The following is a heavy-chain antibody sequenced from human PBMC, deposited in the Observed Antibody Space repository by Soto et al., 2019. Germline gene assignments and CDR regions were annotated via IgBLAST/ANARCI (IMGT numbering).Heavy chain of an antibody. CDR3: AAELGFGKLSVV. V-gene: IGHV1-69*01. D-gene: IGHD3-10*01. CDR2: IIPLFGTT. Sequence: QVQVVQSGGEVRRPGSSVKVSCKASGDTFKNCVISWVRQAPGQGLEWMGGIIPLFGTTAFAQRFQGRLTITTDESTTTAYMELSRLRSEDTATYYCAAELGFGKLSVVWGQGTTVIVSS. CDR1: GDTFKNCV. J-gene: IGHJ6*02.